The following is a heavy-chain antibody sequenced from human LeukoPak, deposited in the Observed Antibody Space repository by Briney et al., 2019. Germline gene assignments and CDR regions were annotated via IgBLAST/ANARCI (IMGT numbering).Heavy chain of an antibody. V-gene: IGHV4-61*02. CDR2: IYTTGST. CDR1: GGSISSGSYY. J-gene: IGHJ6*03. CDR3: ARDRVPDQLRYFDWFQSGYYYYMDV. Sequence: SQTLSLTCTVSGGSISSGSYYWSWIRQPAGKGLEWIGRIYTTGSTNYNPSLKSRVTISVDTSKNQFSLKLSSVTAADTAVYYCARDRVPDQLRYFDWFQSGYYYYMDVWGKGTTVTISS. D-gene: IGHD3-9*01.